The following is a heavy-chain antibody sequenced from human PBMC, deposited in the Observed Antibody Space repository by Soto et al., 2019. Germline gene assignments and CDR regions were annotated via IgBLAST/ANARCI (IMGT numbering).Heavy chain of an antibody. CDR2: ISGSGGST. J-gene: IGHJ4*02. Sequence: GGSLRLSCAASGLTFSSYGMSWVRQSPGKGLEWVSAISGSGGSTYYADSVKGRFTISRDNSKNSLYLQMNSLRAEDTAVYYCAKSLVGATRQSIDYWGQGTLVTVSS. CDR3: AKSLVGATRQSIDY. V-gene: IGHV3-23*01. D-gene: IGHD1-26*01. CDR1: GLTFSSYG.